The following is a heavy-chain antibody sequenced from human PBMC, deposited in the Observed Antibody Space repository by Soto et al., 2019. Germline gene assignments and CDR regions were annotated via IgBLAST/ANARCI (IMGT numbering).Heavy chain of an antibody. D-gene: IGHD3-10*01. J-gene: IGHJ4*02. CDR3: ARHYYGSGSYPYYFDY. Sequence: PGGSLRLSCAASGFTVSSNYMSWVRQAPGKGLEWVSVIYSGGSTYYADSVKGRFTISRDNSKNTLYLQMNSLRAEDTAVYYCARHYYGSGSYPYYFDYWGQGTLVTVSS. CDR1: GFTVSSNY. V-gene: IGHV3-53*01. CDR2: IYSGGST.